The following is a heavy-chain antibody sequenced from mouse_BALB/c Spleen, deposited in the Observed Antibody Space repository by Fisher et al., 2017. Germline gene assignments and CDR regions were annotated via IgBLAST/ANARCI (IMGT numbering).Heavy chain of an antibody. D-gene: IGHD1-1*01. CDR3: ARDGSSYGYFDV. J-gene: IGHJ1*01. Sequence: KFKGKATMTADTSSNTAYLQLSSLTSEDTAVYYCARDGSSYGYFDVWGAGTTVTVSS. V-gene: IGHV14-1*01.